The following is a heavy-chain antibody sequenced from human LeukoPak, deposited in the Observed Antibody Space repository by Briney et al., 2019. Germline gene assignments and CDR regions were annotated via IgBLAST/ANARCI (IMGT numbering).Heavy chain of an antibody. Sequence: GGTLTHSRVVSGFTLYIFGMLGLGAGRGEGVVWVTAISGNDADTFYALPVKGRITITRVNSKITLYLQIKSLRVEDRALCHCAKMGGVRVGNGRTFDPWGQGTLVTVSS. J-gene: IGHJ5*02. V-gene: IGHV3-23*01. CDR2: ISGNDADT. CDR3: AKMGGVRVGNGRTFDP. CDR1: GFTLYIFG. D-gene: IGHD1-1*01.